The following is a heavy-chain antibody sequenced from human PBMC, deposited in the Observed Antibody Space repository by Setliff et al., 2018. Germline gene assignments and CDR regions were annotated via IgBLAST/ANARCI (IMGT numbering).Heavy chain of an antibody. Sequence: SETLSLTCAVSGGSVTSHYWSWIRQPPGKGLEWIGFIFYSGDTNSNPSLKSRVTTSVDTSKNQFSLKLNSVTAADTATYYCARDRSYYASGSFTKWFDYWGQGALVTVSS. J-gene: IGHJ4*02. CDR3: ARDRSYYASGSFTKWFDY. V-gene: IGHV4-59*02. CDR1: GGSVTSHY. D-gene: IGHD3-10*01. CDR2: IFYSGDT.